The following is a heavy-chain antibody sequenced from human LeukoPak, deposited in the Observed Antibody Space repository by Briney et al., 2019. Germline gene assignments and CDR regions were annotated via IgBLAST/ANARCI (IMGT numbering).Heavy chain of an antibody. V-gene: IGHV3-21*04. CDR1: EFTFSSYS. J-gene: IGHJ4*02. Sequence: PGGSLRLPCAASEFTFSSYSMNWAPQPPGKGLEWVSSISSSSSYIYYADSVKGRFTISRDNSKNTLYLQMNSLRAEDTAVYYCARTRVDTTTFDYFDYWGQGTLVTVSS. D-gene: IGHD4-11*01. CDR2: ISSSSSYI. CDR3: ARTRVDTTTFDYFDY.